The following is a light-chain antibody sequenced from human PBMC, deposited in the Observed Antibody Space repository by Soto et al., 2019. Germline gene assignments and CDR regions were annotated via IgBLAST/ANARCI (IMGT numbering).Light chain of an antibody. CDR1: QSISSD. Sequence: DIQMTHSPSSLSSSVVCRVTITCRXSQSISSDLNWYQQKPGKAPKLLIYSASSLQSGVPSRFSGSGSGTDFTLTISSLQPEDFATYYCQQSYNSPPWTFGQGTKVDIK. V-gene: IGKV1-39*01. J-gene: IGKJ1*01. CDR3: QQSYNSPPWT. CDR2: SAS.